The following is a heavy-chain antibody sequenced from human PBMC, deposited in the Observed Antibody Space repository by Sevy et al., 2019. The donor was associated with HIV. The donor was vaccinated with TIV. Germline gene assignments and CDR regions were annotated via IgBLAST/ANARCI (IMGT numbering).Heavy chain of an antibody. V-gene: IGHV3-53*01. Sequence: GGSLRLSCAASGFTVSSNCMSWVRQAPGKGLEWVSVIYSGGSTYYADSVKGRFTISRDNSKNTLYLQMNSLRAEDTAVYYCARMVTAHSADYWGQGTLVTVSS. CDR3: ARMVTAHSADY. D-gene: IGHD2-21*02. J-gene: IGHJ4*02. CDR1: GFTVSSNC. CDR2: IYSGGST.